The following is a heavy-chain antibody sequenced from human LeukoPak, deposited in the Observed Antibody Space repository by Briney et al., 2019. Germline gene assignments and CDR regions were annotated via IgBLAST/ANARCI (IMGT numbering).Heavy chain of an antibody. D-gene: IGHD3-9*01. J-gene: IGHJ5*02. CDR2: ISGSGGST. CDR1: GFTFSSYA. CDR3: AKDPVLRYFDWDDWFDP. Sequence: GGSLRLSCAASGFTFSSYAMSWVRQAPGKGLEWVSAISGSGGSTYYADSVKGRFTISRDNSKSTLYLQMNSLRAEDTAVYYCAKDPVLRYFDWDDWFDPWGQGTLVTVSS. V-gene: IGHV3-23*01.